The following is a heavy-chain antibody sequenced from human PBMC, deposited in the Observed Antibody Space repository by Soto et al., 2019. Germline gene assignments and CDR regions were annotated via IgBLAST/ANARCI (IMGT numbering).Heavy chain of an antibody. D-gene: IGHD6-6*01. CDR3: ARRARPDFYYMDV. CDR2: ISSNGVGT. J-gene: IGHJ6*03. V-gene: IGHV3-64*01. Sequence: EVQLAESGGGLAQPGGSLRLSCASSGFTLSGYAMDWVRQAPGKGLEYVSGISSNGVGTYYANSVQGRFTISRDNSKNTVYLQMGSLRPEDMAVYYCARRARPDFYYMDVWGKGTTVTVS. CDR1: GFTLSGYA.